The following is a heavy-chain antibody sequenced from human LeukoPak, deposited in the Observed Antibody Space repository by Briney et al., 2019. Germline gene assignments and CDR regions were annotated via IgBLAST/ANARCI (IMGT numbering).Heavy chain of an antibody. Sequence: PSQTLSLTCTVSGGSISSGSYYWSWIRQPPGKGLEWIGYIYYSGSTNYNPSLKSRVTISVDTSKNQFSLKLSSVTAADTAVYYCAQFPGSLRAFDIWGQGTMVTVSS. CDR3: AQFPGSLRAFDI. D-gene: IGHD1-26*01. CDR2: IYYSGST. V-gene: IGHV4-61*01. J-gene: IGHJ3*02. CDR1: GGSISSGSYY.